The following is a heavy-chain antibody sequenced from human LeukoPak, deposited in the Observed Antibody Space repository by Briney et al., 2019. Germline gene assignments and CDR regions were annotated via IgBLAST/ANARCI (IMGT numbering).Heavy chain of an antibody. CDR1: GGTFSSYA. D-gene: IGHD6-13*01. Sequence: ASVKVSGKASGGTFSSYAISWVRQAPGQGLEWMGGIIPIFGTANYAQKFQGRVTITADKSTSTAYMELSSLRSEDTAVYHCARVLAAAGRSAYYYYYMDVWGKGTTVTVSS. J-gene: IGHJ6*03. CDR3: ARVLAAAGRSAYYYYYMDV. CDR2: IIPIFGTA. V-gene: IGHV1-69*06.